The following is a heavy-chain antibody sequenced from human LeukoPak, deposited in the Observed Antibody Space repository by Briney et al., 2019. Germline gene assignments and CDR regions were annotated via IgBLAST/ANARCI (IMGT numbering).Heavy chain of an antibody. CDR3: ASSSYGVFDY. J-gene: IGHJ4*02. CDR1: GGSISSYY. CDR2: IYYSGST. D-gene: IGHD5-18*01. Sequence: SPSETLSLTCTVSGGSISSYYWSWIRQPPGKGLEWIGYIYYSGSTNYNPSLKSRVTISVDTSKNQFSLKLSSVTAADTAVYYCASSSYGVFDYWGQGTLVTVSS. V-gene: IGHV4-59*01.